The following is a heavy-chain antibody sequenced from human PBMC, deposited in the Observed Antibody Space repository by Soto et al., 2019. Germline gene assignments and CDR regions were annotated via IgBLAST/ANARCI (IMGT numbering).Heavy chain of an antibody. CDR2: ISSSSSYI. CDR3: AKDPLWNPPYFAF. D-gene: IGHD1-1*01. CDR1: GFTFSSYS. V-gene: IGHV3-21*01. Sequence: GGSLRLSCAASGFTFSSYSRNWVRQAPGKGLEWVSSISSSSSYIYYADSVKGRFTISRDNAKNSLYLQMNSLRAEYTFFFYSAKDPLWNPPYFAFLGQGTPVPVSS. J-gene: IGHJ4*02.